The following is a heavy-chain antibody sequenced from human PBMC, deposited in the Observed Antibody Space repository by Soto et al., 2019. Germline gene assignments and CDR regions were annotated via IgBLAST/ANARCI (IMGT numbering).Heavy chain of an antibody. V-gene: IGHV3-33*01. J-gene: IGHJ4*02. CDR2: IWYDGSNR. D-gene: IGHD1-7*01. Sequence: QVQLVESGGGVVQPGTSLRLSCAASGFTISTHGMHWVRQAPGKGLEWVANIWYDGSNRFYADSVKGRFTISKDNSKITLYLQMSSLRAEDTAVYYCAAATTWNFHFHYWGQGTQVTVSS. CDR1: GFTISTHG. CDR3: AAATTWNFHFHY.